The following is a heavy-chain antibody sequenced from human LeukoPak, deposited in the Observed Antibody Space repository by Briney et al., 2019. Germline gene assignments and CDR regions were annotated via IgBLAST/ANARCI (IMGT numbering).Heavy chain of an antibody. Sequence: SETLSLTCTVSGGSIRSGDHYWSWIRQRPGKGLEWIGYIHYSGSTFYNPSLKSRLTISVDTSKDQFSLRLNSVTAADTAVYYCARTESGDYIRDFDYWGQGTLVTVSS. J-gene: IGHJ4*02. CDR3: ARTESGDYIRDFDY. CDR1: GGSIRSGDHY. CDR2: IHYSGST. V-gene: IGHV4-31*03. D-gene: IGHD4-17*01.